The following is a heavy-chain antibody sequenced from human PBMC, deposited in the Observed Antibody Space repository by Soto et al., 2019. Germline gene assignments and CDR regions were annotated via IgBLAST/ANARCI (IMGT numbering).Heavy chain of an antibody. CDR3: GKGNSKWGTGDAFDI. Sequence: GGSLRLSCAASGFTFNIYALNWVRHAPGKGLEWVSSISGTGGSTFYAGSAKGRFTISRDNSKNTLFLQMTSLRAEDTAVYYCGKGNSKWGTGDAFDIWGQGTMVTVSS. CDR2: ISGTGGST. D-gene: IGHD7-27*01. V-gene: IGHV3-23*01. J-gene: IGHJ3*02. CDR1: GFTFNIYA.